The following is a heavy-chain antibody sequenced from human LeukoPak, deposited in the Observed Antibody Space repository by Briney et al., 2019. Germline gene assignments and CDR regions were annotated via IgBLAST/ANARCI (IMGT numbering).Heavy chain of an antibody. J-gene: IGHJ4*02. V-gene: IGHV4-30-2*01. Sequence: SETLSLTCAVSGGSISSGGYSWSWIRQPPGKGLEWIGYIYHSGSTSYNPSLKSRVTISVDRSKNQFSLRLSSVTAADTAVYYCAGQGYCGSTSCRGNFDYWGQGTLVTVSS. CDR2: IYHSGST. D-gene: IGHD2-2*01. CDR1: GGSISSGGYS. CDR3: AGQGYCGSTSCRGNFDY.